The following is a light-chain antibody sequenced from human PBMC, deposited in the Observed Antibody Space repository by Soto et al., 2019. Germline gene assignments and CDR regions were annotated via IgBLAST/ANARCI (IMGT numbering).Light chain of an antibody. CDR2: EAN. Sequence: QSVLTQPPSVSAAPGQTVTISCSGGSSNIENNYVSWYQHFPGTAPKLLIDEANNRPSGIPDRFSGSKSGTSATLGITGLQTGDEADYYCVTWDGNLSAGVFGGGTKLTVL. CDR3: VTWDGNLSAGV. V-gene: IGLV1-51*02. CDR1: SSNIENNY. J-gene: IGLJ2*01.